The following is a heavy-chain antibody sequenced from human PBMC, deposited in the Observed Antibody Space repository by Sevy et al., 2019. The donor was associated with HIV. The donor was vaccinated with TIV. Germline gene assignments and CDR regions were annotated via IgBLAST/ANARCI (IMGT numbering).Heavy chain of an antibody. D-gene: IGHD2-15*01. CDR3: ARSVVVVAAPSDY. Sequence: GWSLRLSCAASGFTFSSYSMNWVRQAPGKGLEWVSYISSSSSTIYYADSVKGRFTISRDNAKNSLYLQMNSLRAEDTAVYYCARSVVVVAAPSDYWGQGTLVTVSS. V-gene: IGHV3-48*01. CDR1: GFTFSSYS. CDR2: ISSSSSTI. J-gene: IGHJ4*02.